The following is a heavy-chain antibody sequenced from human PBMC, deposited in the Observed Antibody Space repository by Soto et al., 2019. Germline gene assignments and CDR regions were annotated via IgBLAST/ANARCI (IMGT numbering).Heavy chain of an antibody. D-gene: IGHD3-22*01. CDR2: IYYSGST. CDR1: GGSISSGGYY. V-gene: IGHV4-31*03. Sequence: SETLSLTCTVSGGSISSGGYYWSWIRQHPGKGLEWIGYIYYSGSTYYNPSLKSRVTISVDTSKNQFSLKLSSVTAADTALYYCARDTYYFGSSSDGLDTWGPGTLVTVSS. CDR3: ARDTYYFGSSSDGLDT. J-gene: IGHJ5*02.